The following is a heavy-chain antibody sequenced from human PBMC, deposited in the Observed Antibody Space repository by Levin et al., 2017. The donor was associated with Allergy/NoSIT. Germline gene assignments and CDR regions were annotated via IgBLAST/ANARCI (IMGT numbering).Heavy chain of an antibody. CDR2: IYVTGST. CDR3: ARDLEGFSGYKPSCYMDV. V-gene: IGHV4-61*02. CDR1: GDSISRGFYY. J-gene: IGHJ6*03. D-gene: IGHD5-12*01. Sequence: SQTLSLTCSVSGDSISRGFYYWSWIRQPAGEGLEWIGRIYVTGSTTYSPSLKSRVTISLDRPKDQVSLKINSVTAADTAVYYCARDLEGFSGYKPSCYMDVWGKGTTVTVSS.